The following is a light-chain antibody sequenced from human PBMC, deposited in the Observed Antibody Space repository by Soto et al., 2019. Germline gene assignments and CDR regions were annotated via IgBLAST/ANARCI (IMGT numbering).Light chain of an antibody. CDR2: YDS. CDR1: NIGTKG. V-gene: IGLV3-21*04. J-gene: IGLJ1*01. CDR3: QVWDSISDHPV. Sequence: SYVLTQPPSVSVAPGKTAKITCGGNNIGTKGVHWYQRKPGQAPVLVIYYDSDRPSGIPERFSGSNSGNTATLTISRVEAGDEADYYCQVWDSISDHPVFGSGTKLTVL.